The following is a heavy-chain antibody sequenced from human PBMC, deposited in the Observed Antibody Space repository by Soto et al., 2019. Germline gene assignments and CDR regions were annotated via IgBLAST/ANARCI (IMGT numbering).Heavy chain of an antibody. D-gene: IGHD2-15*01. V-gene: IGHV1-8*01. Sequence: QEQLVQSGAEVKKPGASVKVSCKTSGYTFTDYDINWVRQATGQGLEWIGWMNPNSGETGYAQKFQGRVNMTRSASLSTAYLELSSLSSEDTAVYYCARVAVAARPRWYNWFDPWGQGPMVTVAS. CDR2: MNPNSGET. CDR3: ARVAVAARPRWYNWFDP. CDR1: GYTFTDYD. J-gene: IGHJ5*02.